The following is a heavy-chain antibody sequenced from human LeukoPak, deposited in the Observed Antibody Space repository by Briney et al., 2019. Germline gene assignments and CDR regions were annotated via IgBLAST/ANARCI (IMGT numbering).Heavy chain of an antibody. CDR1: GDSISCYY. Sequence: PSETLSLTCTVSGDSISCYYWSWIRQPAGKGLQWIGRIYTSGGTNYNPSLKSRVTMSVDTSKNQFSLNLSSVTAADTAVYYCARDPVSAFDIWGQGTMVTVSS. V-gene: IGHV4-4*07. CDR3: ARDPVSAFDI. J-gene: IGHJ3*02. CDR2: IYTSGGT.